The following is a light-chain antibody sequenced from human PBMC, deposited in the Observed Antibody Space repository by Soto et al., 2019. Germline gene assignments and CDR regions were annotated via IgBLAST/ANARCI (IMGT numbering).Light chain of an antibody. V-gene: IGKV3-20*01. J-gene: IGKJ1*01. CDR1: QSVSTNY. CDR2: GAS. Sequence: EIVLTQSPGTLSLSPGERATLSCRASQSVSTNYLAWYQRKPGQAPRLLIYGASSRATDIPRRFSGSGSGTDFTLTITRLEPEDFAVYYFQQYGSSPTTFGQGTKVEVK. CDR3: QQYGSSPTT.